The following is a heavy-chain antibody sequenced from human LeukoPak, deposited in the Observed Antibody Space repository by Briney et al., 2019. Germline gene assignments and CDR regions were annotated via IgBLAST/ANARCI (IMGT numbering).Heavy chain of an antibody. CDR3: VKNRKPYYYDILTDYPYVFDI. V-gene: IGHV3-66*03. CDR2: IYSNGNT. Sequence: GGSLRLSCAASGFTVSNNYMSWVRQAPGKGLEWVSVIYSNGNTYYADSVKGRFAISRDYSRNTLHLQMDSLRPDDTAVYYCVKNRKPYYYDILTDYPYVFDIWGQGTMVIVSS. D-gene: IGHD3-9*01. CDR1: GFTVSNNY. J-gene: IGHJ3*02.